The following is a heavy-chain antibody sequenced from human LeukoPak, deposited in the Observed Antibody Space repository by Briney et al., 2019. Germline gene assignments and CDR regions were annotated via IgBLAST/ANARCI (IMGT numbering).Heavy chain of an antibody. D-gene: IGHD3-3*01. J-gene: IGHJ3*02. CDR2: INPNSGGT. V-gene: IGHV1-2*02. CDR3: ARALGYDFWSGSSDAFDI. CDR1: GYIFSSYG. Sequence: ASVKVSCKASGYIFSSYGISWVRQAPGQGLEWMGWINPNSGGTNYAQKFQGRVTMTRDTSISTAYMELSRLRSDDTAVYYCARALGYDFWSGSSDAFDIWGQGTMVTVSS.